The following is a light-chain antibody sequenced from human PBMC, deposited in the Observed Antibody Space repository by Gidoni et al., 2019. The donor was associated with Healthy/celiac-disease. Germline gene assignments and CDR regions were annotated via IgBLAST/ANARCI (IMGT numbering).Light chain of an antibody. V-gene: IGKV3D-15*01. Sequence: EIVMTQSPATLSVPPGERATLSCRASQSVSSNLAWYQQKPGQAPRLLIYCASTRATGIPAKFSGSGSGTEFTLTISGLQSEDFAVYYCQQYNNWPPYTFGQGTKLEIK. CDR3: QQYNNWPPYT. CDR2: CAS. CDR1: QSVSSN. J-gene: IGKJ2*01.